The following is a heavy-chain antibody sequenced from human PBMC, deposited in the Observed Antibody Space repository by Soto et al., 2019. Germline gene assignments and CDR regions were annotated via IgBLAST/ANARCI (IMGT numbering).Heavy chain of an antibody. J-gene: IGHJ3*02. D-gene: IGHD3-22*01. Sequence: QVQLVESGGGVVQPGRSLRLSCAASGFTFSSYGMHWVRQAPGKGLEWAAVISYDGSNKYYADSVKGRFTISRDNSKNTLYLQMNSLRAEDTAVYYCANPLFDSSGPGDIRGQGTMVTVSS. V-gene: IGHV3-30*18. CDR1: GFTFSSYG. CDR3: ANPLFDSSGPGDI. CDR2: ISYDGSNK.